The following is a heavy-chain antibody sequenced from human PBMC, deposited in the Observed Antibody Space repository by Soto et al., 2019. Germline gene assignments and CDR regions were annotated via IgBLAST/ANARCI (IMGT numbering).Heavy chain of an antibody. CDR1: GGSISSSNW. J-gene: IGHJ6*02. V-gene: IGHV4-4*02. CDR3: ARVSGSYYYGMDV. CDR2: IYHSGST. Sequence: QVQLQESGPGLVKPSGTLSLTCAVSGGSISSSNWWSWVRQPPGKGLEWIGEIYHSGSTNYNPSLKSRGTISVDKSKNQVSLKLSSVTAADTAVYYCARVSGSYYYGMDVWGQGITVTVSS. D-gene: IGHD1-26*01.